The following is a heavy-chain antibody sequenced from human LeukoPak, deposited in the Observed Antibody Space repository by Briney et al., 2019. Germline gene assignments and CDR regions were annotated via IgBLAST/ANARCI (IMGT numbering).Heavy chain of an antibody. CDR1: GGSFSGYY. Sequence: SETLSLTCAVYGGSFSGYYWSWIRQPAGKGLEWIGEINHSGSAKYNPSLKSRVSISVTLSKNLFSLDLLSVTAADAAVYYCARGQALYSDASGYNGGGFGYFDKWGQGTLVTVFS. J-gene: IGHJ4*02. V-gene: IGHV4-34*01. CDR3: ARGQALYSDASGYNGGGFGYFDK. CDR2: INHSGSA. D-gene: IGHD3-22*01.